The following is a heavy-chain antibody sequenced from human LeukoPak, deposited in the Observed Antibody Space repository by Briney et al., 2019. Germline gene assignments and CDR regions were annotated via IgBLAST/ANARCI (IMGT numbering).Heavy chain of an antibody. CDR1: GGSISSYY. D-gene: IGHD3-22*01. Sequence: PSETLSLTCTVSGGSISSYYWSWIRQPPGKGLEWIGYIYYSGSTNYNPSLKSRVTISVDTSKNQFSLKLSSVTAADTAVYYCARRPYGSSGYWFDPWGQGTLVTVSS. V-gene: IGHV4-59*08. CDR3: ARRPYGSSGYWFDP. CDR2: IYYSGST. J-gene: IGHJ5*02.